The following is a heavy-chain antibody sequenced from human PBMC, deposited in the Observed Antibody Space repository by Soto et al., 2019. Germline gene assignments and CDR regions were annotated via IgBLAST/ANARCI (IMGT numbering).Heavy chain of an antibody. CDR2: ISAYNGNT. V-gene: IGHV1-18*01. J-gene: IGHJ6*03. CDR1: GYTFTSYG. Sequence: RASVKVSCKASGYTFTSYGISWVRQAPGQGLEWMGWISAYNGNTNYAQKLQGRVTMTTDTSTSTAYMELRSLRSDDTAVYYCAREFVVVPAAIPVSPYYYYYYMDVWGKGTTVTVSS. CDR3: AREFVVVPAAIPVSPYYYYYYMDV. D-gene: IGHD2-2*02.